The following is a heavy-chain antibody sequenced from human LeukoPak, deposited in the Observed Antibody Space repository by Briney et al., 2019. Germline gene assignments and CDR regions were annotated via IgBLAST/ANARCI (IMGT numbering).Heavy chain of an antibody. D-gene: IGHD3-22*01. CDR1: GYTFTSYY. Sequence: GASVKVSCKASGYTFTSYYMHWVRQAPGQGLEWMGIINPSGGSTSYAQKFQGRVTMTRDMSTSTVYMELSSLRSEDTAVYYCARGMENLYYYDSSGSKYFDYWGQGTLVTVSS. CDR2: INPSGGST. CDR3: ARGMENLYYYDSSGSKYFDY. V-gene: IGHV1-46*01. J-gene: IGHJ4*02.